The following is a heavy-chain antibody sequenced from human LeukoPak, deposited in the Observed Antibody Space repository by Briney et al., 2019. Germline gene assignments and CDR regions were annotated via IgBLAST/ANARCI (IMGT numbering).Heavy chain of an antibody. CDR2: ISSSSSYI. J-gene: IGHJ4*02. D-gene: IGHD2-2*01. Sequence: AGGSLRLSCAASGFTFSSYSMNWVRQAPGKGLEWVSSISSSSSYIYYADSVKGRFTISRDNAKNSLYLQMNSLRAEDTAVYYCARVIVVSSSASDYWGQGTLVTVSS. CDR3: ARVIVVSSSASDY. V-gene: IGHV3-21*01. CDR1: GFTFSSYS.